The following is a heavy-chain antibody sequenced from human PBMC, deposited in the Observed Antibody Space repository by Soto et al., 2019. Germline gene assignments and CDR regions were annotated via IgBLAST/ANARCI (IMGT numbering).Heavy chain of an antibody. Sequence: GGSLRLSCAVSGFTFSSYAMSWVRRAPGKGLEWVSAISGSGSSTYYADSVKGRFTISRDNSKNTLYLQMNSLRAEDTALYYCAKDKAIAVGPFDPWGQGTLVTVSS. CDR3: AKDKAIAVGPFDP. J-gene: IGHJ5*01. CDR2: ISGSGSST. D-gene: IGHD6-19*01. CDR1: GFTFSSYA. V-gene: IGHV3-23*01.